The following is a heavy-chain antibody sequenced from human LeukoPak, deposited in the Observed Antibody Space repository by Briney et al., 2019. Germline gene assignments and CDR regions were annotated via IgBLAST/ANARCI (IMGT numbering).Heavy chain of an antibody. CDR1: GGTFSSYA. CDR3: AREGGRILRYFDWLLGYFDY. V-gene: IGHV1-69*01. CDR2: IIPIFGTA. Sequence: SVKVSCKASGGTFSSYAISWVRQAPGQGLEWMGGIIPIFGTANYAQKFQGRVTITADESTSTDYMELSSLRSEDTAVYYCAREGGRILRYFDWLLGYFDYWGQGTLVTVSS. D-gene: IGHD3-9*01. J-gene: IGHJ4*02.